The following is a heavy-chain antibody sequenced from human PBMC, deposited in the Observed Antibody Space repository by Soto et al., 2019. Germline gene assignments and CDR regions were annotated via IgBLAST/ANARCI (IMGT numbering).Heavy chain of an antibody. V-gene: IGHV4-61*01. CDR3: ASYSSRWYAGSY. D-gene: IGHD6-19*01. Sequence: QVQLQESGPGLVKPSETLSLTCTVSDGSVSSGSYYWSWIRQPPGKGLEWIGYIYYSGSTNYNPSLKSRVTISIDTSKNQFSLKLSSVTAADTAVYYCASYSSRWYAGSYWGQGTLVTVSS. CDR1: DGSVSSGSYY. CDR2: IYYSGST. J-gene: IGHJ4*02.